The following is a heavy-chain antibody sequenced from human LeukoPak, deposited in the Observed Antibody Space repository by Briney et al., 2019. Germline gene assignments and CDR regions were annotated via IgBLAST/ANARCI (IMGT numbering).Heavy chain of an antibody. V-gene: IGHV4-31*03. CDR1: GGSISSGGYY. CDR3: SRVDYRMSDDYGGNSRWGAFDI. Sequence: SETLSLTCTVSGGSISSGGYYWSWIRQHPGKGLEWIGYIYYSGSTYYNPSLKSRVTISVDTSKNQFSLKLSSVTAADTAVYYCSRVDYRMSDDYGGNSRWGAFDIWGQGTMVTVSS. CDR2: IYYSGST. J-gene: IGHJ3*02. D-gene: IGHD4-23*01.